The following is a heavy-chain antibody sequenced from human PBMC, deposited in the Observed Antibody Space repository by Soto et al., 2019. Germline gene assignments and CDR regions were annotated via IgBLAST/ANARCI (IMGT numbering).Heavy chain of an antibody. CDR2: IYPSGST. CDR3: AREVKSGWYGFWFDP. Sequence: QVQLQESGPGLVKPSETLSLTCTVSGGSISSYYWSWIRQPAGKGLEWIGRIYPSGSTNYNPSLKSRVTMSVDTSKNQFSLKLSSVTAADTAVYYCAREVKSGWYGFWFDPWGQGTLVTVSS. D-gene: IGHD6-19*01. CDR1: GGSISSYY. J-gene: IGHJ5*02. V-gene: IGHV4-4*07.